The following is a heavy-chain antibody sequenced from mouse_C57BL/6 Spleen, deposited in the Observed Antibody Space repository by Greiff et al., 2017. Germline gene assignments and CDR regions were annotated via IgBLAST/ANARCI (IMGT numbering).Heavy chain of an antibody. CDR3: ASAGDYDEYSYYAMDY. Sequence: QVQLQQPGAELVRPGTSVKFSCKASGYTFTSYWMHWVKQRPGHGLEWIGVIVPSDSYTNYNPKFKGKATLTVDTSSSTAYMQLSSLTSEDSAVYNCASAGDYDEYSYYAMDYWGQGASVTVSS. J-gene: IGHJ4*01. V-gene: IGHV1-59*01. CDR2: IVPSDSYT. D-gene: IGHD1-1*01. CDR1: GYTFTSYW.